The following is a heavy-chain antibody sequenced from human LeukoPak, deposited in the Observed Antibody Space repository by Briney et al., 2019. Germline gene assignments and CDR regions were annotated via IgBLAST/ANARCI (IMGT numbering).Heavy chain of an antibody. J-gene: IGHJ4*02. CDR1: GFTFSSYA. CDR3: AKSPTMVRGVINTKYIDY. D-gene: IGHD3-10*01. Sequence: PGGSLRLSCAASGFTFSSYAMSWVRQAPGKGLEWVSAISGSGGSTYYADSVKGRFTISRDNSKNTLYLQMNSLRAEDTAVYYCAKSPTMVRGVINTKYIDYWRQGTLVTVSS. CDR2: ISGSGGST. V-gene: IGHV3-23*01.